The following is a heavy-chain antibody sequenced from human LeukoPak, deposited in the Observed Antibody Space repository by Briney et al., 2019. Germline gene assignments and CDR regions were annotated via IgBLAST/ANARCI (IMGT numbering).Heavy chain of an antibody. CDR2: IKQDGSEK. Sequence: GGSLRLSCAASGFTLSTYWMSWVRQAPGKGLEWVANIKQDGSEKYYVDSVKGRFTISRDNAKNSLYLQMNSLRAEDTAVYYCAELGIIMIGGVWGKGTTVTISS. V-gene: IGHV3-7*01. CDR3: AELGIIMIGGV. J-gene: IGHJ6*04. CDR1: GFTLSTYW. D-gene: IGHD3-10*02.